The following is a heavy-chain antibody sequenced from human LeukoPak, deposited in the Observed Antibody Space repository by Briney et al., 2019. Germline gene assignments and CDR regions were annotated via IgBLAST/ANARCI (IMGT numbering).Heavy chain of an antibody. CDR3: ARDLGVTVRPFSLLY. D-gene: IGHD6-6*01. J-gene: IGHJ4*02. Sequence: GASVKVSCKASGYTFTAYYMHWVRQAPGQGPGWMGWINPNSGVTNYAQKFQGRVIMTSDTSISTAYMEFSRLRSDDTAMYYCARDLGVTVRPFSLLYWGQGTLVTVSS. CDR1: GYTFTAYY. V-gene: IGHV1-2*02. CDR2: INPNSGVT.